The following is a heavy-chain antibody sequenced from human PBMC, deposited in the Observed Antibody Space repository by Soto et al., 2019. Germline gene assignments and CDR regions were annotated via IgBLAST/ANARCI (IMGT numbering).Heavy chain of an antibody. V-gene: IGHV1-18*01. CDR1: GYTFTSDG. CDR2: INAYKGNT. Sequence: QVQLVQSGAEVKKPGASGKVSCKASGYTFTSDGISWVRQTPGQGLEWMGWINAYKGNTNYAQTLQSRVTMTTDPSTSTAYMELRSLRSDDTAVYYCARVLPPFDPWGQGTLVTVSS. CDR3: ARVLPPFDP. J-gene: IGHJ5*02.